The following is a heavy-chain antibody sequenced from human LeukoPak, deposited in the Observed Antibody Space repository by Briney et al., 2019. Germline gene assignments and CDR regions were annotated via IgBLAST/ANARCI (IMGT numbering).Heavy chain of an antibody. J-gene: IGHJ4*02. Sequence: PGGSLRLSCAAYGFSFSGYWMSWVRQAPGKGLEWVARRHADGNEKYFVHSVKGRFTVSRDNAKNSLYLQMNSLRVEDTAVYYCARGGYSFDYLGQGTLVTVSS. CDR2: RHADGNEK. D-gene: IGHD5-12*01. CDR1: GFSFSGYW. V-gene: IGHV3-7*01. CDR3: ARGGYSFDY.